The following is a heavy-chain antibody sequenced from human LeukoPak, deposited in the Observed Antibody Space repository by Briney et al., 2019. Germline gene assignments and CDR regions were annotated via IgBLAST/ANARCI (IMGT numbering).Heavy chain of an antibody. J-gene: IGHJ4*02. CDR2: ISYDGSNK. V-gene: IGHV3-30*04. CDR1: GFTFSSYA. Sequence: PGRSLRLSCAASGFTFSSYAMHWVRQAPGKGLEWVAVISYDGSNKYYADSVKGRFTISRDNSKNTLYLQMNSLRAEDTAVYYCAKDGRERELLPLPFFDYWGQGTLVTVSS. D-gene: IGHD1-26*01. CDR3: AKDGRERELLPLPFFDY.